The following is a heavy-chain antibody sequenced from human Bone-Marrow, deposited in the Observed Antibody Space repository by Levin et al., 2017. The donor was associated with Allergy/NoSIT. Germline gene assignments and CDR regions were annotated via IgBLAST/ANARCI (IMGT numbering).Heavy chain of an antibody. J-gene: IGHJ6*02. CDR1: GGSFSGYF. V-gene: IGHV4-34*01. Sequence: PSETLSLTCAVYGGSFSGYFWSWIRQAPGKGLEWIGDVNHSGSTTYNPSLKSRVTILLDTSKNQFSVELSSVTAADTGVYYCTRYRGRTSSFGMDVWGQGTTVTVS. CDR3: TRYRGRTSSFGMDV. CDR2: VNHSGST.